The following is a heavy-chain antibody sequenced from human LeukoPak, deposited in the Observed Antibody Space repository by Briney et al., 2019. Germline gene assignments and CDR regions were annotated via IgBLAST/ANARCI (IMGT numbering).Heavy chain of an antibody. V-gene: IGHV4-59*01. CDR3: ARAVAGSTGYFDY. CDR2: IYYSGST. CDR1: GGSISSYY. D-gene: IGHD6-19*01. J-gene: IGHJ4*02. Sequence: PSETLSLTCTVSGGSISSYYWSWIRQPPGKGLEWIGYIYYSGSTNYNPSLKSRVTISVDTSKNQFSLKLSSVTAADTAVYYCARAVAGSTGYFDYWGQGTLVTVSS.